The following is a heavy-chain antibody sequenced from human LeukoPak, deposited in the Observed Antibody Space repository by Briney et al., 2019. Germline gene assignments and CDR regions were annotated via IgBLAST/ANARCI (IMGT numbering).Heavy chain of an antibody. CDR2: ITYSGATI. J-gene: IGHJ3*02. CDR1: GFTFSSYE. D-gene: IGHD2-8*02. Sequence: GGSLRLSCAASGFTFSSYEMNWVRQAPGKGLEWVSYITYSGATIYFADSVKGRFTISRDNAKNSLYLQMNSLRAEDTAVYYCARGRSGGLVDAFDIWGQGTMVTVSS. V-gene: IGHV3-48*03. CDR3: ARGRSGGLVDAFDI.